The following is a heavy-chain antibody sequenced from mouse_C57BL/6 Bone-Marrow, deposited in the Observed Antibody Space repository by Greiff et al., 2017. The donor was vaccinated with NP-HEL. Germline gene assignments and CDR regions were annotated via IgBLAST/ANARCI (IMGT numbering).Heavy chain of an antibody. Sequence: QVQLKESGAELARPGASVKLSCKASGYTFTSYGISWVKQRTGQGLEWIGEIYPRSGNTYYNEKFKGKATLTADKSPSTAYMELRSLTSEDSAVYFCARFDYDGDWYFDVWGTGTTVTVSS. CDR2: IYPRSGNT. V-gene: IGHV1-81*01. CDR1: GYTFTSYG. CDR3: ARFDYDGDWYFDV. D-gene: IGHD2-4*01. J-gene: IGHJ1*03.